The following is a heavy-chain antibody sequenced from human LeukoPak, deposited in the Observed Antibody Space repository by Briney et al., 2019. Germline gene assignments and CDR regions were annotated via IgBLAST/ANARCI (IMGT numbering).Heavy chain of an antibody. J-gene: IGHJ4*02. CDR1: GFTFSSYA. V-gene: IGHV3-23*01. Sequence: GGSLRLSCAASGFTFSSYAMSWVRQAPGKGLEWVSAISGSGGSTYYADSVKGRFTISRDNFKNTLYLQMNSLRAEDTAVYYCAKDPGIAVAGTGRPFDYWGQGTLVTVSS. CDR2: ISGSGGST. D-gene: IGHD6-19*01. CDR3: AKDPGIAVAGTGRPFDY.